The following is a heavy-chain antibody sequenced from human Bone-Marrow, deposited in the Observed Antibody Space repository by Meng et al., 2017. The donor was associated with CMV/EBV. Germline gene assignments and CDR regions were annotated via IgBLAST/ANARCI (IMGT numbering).Heavy chain of an antibody. D-gene: IGHD6-6*01. CDR1: GGSFSGYY. Sequence: SETLSLTCAVYGGSFSGYYWSWIRQPPGKGLEWIGEINHSGSTNYNPSLKSRVTISVDTSKNQFSLKLSSVTAVDTAVYYCARATLIIAARRNWFDPWGQGTLVTVSS. V-gene: IGHV4-34*01. CDR2: INHSGST. J-gene: IGHJ5*02. CDR3: ARATLIIAARRNWFDP.